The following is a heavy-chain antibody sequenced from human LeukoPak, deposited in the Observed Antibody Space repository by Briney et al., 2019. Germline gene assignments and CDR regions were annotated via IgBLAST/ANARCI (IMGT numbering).Heavy chain of an antibody. CDR3: ARLPYYYGSGSFSYYFDY. V-gene: IGHV5-51*01. CDR2: IYPGDSDT. CDR1: GYSFTSYW. Sequence: GESLKISCKGSGYSFTSYWIGWVRQMPGKGLEWMGIIYPGDSDTRYSPSFQGQVTISADKSISTAYLQWSSLKASDTAIYYCARLPYYYGSGSFSYYFDYWGQGTLVTVSS. J-gene: IGHJ4*02. D-gene: IGHD3-10*01.